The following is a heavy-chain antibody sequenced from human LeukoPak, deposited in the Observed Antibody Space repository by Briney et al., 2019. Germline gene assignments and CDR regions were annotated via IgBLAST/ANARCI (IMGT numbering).Heavy chain of an antibody. CDR2: IYYSAST. CDR1: GGSISSSSYY. CDR3: ASVPSDTEYYFDN. Sequence: SETLSLTCTVSGGSISSSSYYWGWIRQPPGKGLEWIGTIYYSASTDYNPSLKSRVTISVDTSKNQFSLTLSAVTAADSAVYYCASVPSDTEYYFDNWGQGSLVTVSS. D-gene: IGHD2-2*01. J-gene: IGHJ4*02. V-gene: IGHV4-39*01.